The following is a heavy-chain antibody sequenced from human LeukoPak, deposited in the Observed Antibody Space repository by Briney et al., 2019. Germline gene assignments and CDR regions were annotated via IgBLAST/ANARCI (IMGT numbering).Heavy chain of an antibody. V-gene: IGHV3-7*01. CDR2: IKQDGSEK. Sequence: GGSLRLSCAASGFTFSSYWMSWVRQAPGKGLEWVANIKQDGSEKYYVDSVKGRFTISRDNAKNSLYLQMSSLRAEDTAVYYCARYRRDGYNCYFDYWGQGTLVTVSS. J-gene: IGHJ4*02. CDR3: ARYRRDGYNCYFDY. D-gene: IGHD5-24*01. CDR1: GFTFSSYW.